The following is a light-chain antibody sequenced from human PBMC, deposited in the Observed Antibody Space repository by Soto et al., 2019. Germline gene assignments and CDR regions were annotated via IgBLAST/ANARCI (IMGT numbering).Light chain of an antibody. Sequence: EIVLTQSPGTLSLSPGESTTLSCRASQSVSSSYLAWYQQKPGQAPRLLIYGASRRATGIPDRFSGSGSGTDFTLTISRLEPEDFAVYYCQQYGSSPYTLGQGTKLEIK. J-gene: IGKJ2*01. CDR3: QQYGSSPYT. CDR2: GAS. V-gene: IGKV3-20*01. CDR1: QSVSSSY.